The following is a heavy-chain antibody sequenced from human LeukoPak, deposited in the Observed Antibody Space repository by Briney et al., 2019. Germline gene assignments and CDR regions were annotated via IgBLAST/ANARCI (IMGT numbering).Heavy chain of an antibody. J-gene: IGHJ4*02. V-gene: IGHV3-23*01. CDR1: GFTFSSYA. D-gene: IGHD3-10*01. CDR2: ISGSGGST. CDR3: AKIERGPRITMVRGVYNFDY. Sequence: GGSLRLSCAPSGFTFSSYAMSCVRQAPGKGLEWVSAISGSGGSTYYADSVKGRFTISRDNSKNTLYLQMNSLRAEDTAVYYCAKIERGPRITMVRGVYNFDYWGQGTLVTVSS.